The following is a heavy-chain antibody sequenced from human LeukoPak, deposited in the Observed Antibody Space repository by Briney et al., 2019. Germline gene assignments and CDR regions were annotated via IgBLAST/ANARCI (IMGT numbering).Heavy chain of an antibody. CDR2: IYPGDSDT. CDR1: GYSFTSYW. J-gene: IGHJ4*02. Sequence: GESLKISCKGSGYSFTSYWIGWVRQVPGKGLEWMGIIYPGDSDTRYSPSFQGQVTISADKSISTAYLQWSSLKASDTAMYYCARTSRGYSYGRNFDYWGQGTLVTVSS. V-gene: IGHV5-51*01. D-gene: IGHD5-18*01. CDR3: ARTSRGYSYGRNFDY.